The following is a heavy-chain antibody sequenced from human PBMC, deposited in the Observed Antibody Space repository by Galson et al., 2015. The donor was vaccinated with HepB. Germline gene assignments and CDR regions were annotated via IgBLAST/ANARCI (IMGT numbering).Heavy chain of an antibody. CDR2: ISSSSSYI. V-gene: IGHV3-21*01. CDR3: ARDGEIVVVPAARYQYYYYHGMDV. Sequence: SLRLSCAASGFTFSSYSMNWVRQAPGKGLEWVSSISSSSSYIYYADSVKGRFTISRDNAKNSLYRQMNSLRAGDTAVYYCARDGEIVVVPAARYQYYYYHGMDVWGQGTTVTVSS. D-gene: IGHD2-2*01. J-gene: IGHJ6*02. CDR1: GFTFSSYS.